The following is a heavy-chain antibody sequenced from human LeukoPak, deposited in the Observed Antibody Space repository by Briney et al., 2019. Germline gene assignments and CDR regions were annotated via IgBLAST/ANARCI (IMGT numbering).Heavy chain of an antibody. CDR1: GVTFDDFT. CDR3: AKDATTPRCSGGSCDYYYGMDV. Sequence: GGSLRLSCAASGVTFDDFTMDCGRRAPGEGVEWVSGIRWNSGSISYADSVKRPITISRDNAKNSQYLQTNSLRAEDTALYYCAKDATTPRCSGGSCDYYYGMDVWGQGTTVTVSS. J-gene: IGHJ6*02. V-gene: IGHV3-9*01. D-gene: IGHD2-15*01. CDR2: IRWNSGSI.